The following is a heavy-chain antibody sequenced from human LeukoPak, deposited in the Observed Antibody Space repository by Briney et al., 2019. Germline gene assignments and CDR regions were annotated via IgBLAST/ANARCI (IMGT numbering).Heavy chain of an antibody. CDR1: GFIFSSAW. D-gene: IGHD3-22*01. CDR2: IKTKTDGWAT. J-gene: IGHJ1*01. Sequence: GGSLRLSCAASGFIFSSAWMSWVRQAPGKGLEWVGHIKTKTDGWATNYAAPVKGRFTISRDDSKNMVYLQMNSLRAEDTAVYYCAREGYYYDSSGRGYFQHWGQGTLVTVSS. CDR3: AREGYYYDSSGRGYFQH. V-gene: IGHV3-15*01.